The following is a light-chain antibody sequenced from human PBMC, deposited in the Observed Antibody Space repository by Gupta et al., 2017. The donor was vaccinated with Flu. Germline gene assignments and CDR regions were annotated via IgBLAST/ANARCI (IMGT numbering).Light chain of an antibody. J-gene: IGLJ2*01. CDR3: AAWDDSLSGVV. Sequence: QSVLTQPPSASGIPGPRVTLSCSGSSSNIGSNYVYWYQQLPGTAPKLLIYRNNQRPSGVPDRFSGSKSGTSASLAISGLRSEDEADYYCAAWDDSLSGVVFGGGTKLTVL. V-gene: IGLV1-47*01. CDR2: RNN. CDR1: SSNIGSNY.